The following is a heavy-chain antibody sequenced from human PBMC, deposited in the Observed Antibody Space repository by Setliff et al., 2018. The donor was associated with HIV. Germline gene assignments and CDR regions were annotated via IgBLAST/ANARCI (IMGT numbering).Heavy chain of an antibody. J-gene: IGHJ4*02. Sequence: PGGSLRLSCAASGFRFSTYWMTWVRQAPGRGLEWVSYITSSGTTTLYGDSMRGRFTASRDNAESSVYLQMNNLRAEDTAVYYCAIIRVNGSPYWGQGTPVTVSS. CDR3: AIIRVNGSPY. V-gene: IGHV3-48*04. CDR1: GFRFSTYW. CDR2: ITSSGTTT. D-gene: IGHD3-10*01.